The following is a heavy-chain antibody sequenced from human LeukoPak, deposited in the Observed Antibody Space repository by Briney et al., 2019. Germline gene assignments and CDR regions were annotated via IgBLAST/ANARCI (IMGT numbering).Heavy chain of an antibody. J-gene: IGHJ4*02. V-gene: IGHV3-30*02. CDR1: GFTFRNHG. D-gene: IGHD3-3*01. Sequence: GGSLRLSCAASGFTFRNHGMHWVRQAPGKGLEWVAVISYDGSNKYYADSVKGRFTMSRDNSKNTLYLQMNSLRAEDTAVYYCAKDVLRFLEWLPDYWGQGTLVTVSS. CDR2: ISYDGSNK. CDR3: AKDVLRFLEWLPDY.